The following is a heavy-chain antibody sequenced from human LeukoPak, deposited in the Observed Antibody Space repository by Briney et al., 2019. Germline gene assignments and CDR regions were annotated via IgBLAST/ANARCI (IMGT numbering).Heavy chain of an antibody. V-gene: IGHV1-2*06. D-gene: IGHD2-15*01. CDR1: GYTFTGYY. CDR2: INPNSGGT. Sequence: GASVKVSCKASGYTFTGYYMHWVRQAPGQGLEWMGRINPNSGGTNYAQKFQGRVTMTRDTPISTAYMELSRLRSDDTAVYYCARVGTGYCSGGSCSNWFDPWGQGTLVTVSS. CDR3: ARVGTGYCSGGSCSNWFDP. J-gene: IGHJ5*02.